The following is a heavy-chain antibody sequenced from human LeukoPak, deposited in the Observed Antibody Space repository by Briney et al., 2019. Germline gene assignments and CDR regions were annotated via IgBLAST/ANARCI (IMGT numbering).Heavy chain of an antibody. CDR3: ARDPSLVT. CDR1: GFTFSSYG. D-gene: IGHD2-21*02. J-gene: IGHJ4*02. Sequence: PGRSLRLSCEASGFTFSSYGMHWVRQAPGKGLEWVAVISYDGSNKYHVDSVKGRFTISRDISKNTVFLQMNTLRAEDTAVYYCARDPSLVTWGQGTLVTVSS. CDR2: ISYDGSNK. V-gene: IGHV3-30*03.